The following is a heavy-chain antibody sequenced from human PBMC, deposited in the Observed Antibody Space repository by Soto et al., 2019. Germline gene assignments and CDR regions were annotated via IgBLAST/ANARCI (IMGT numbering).Heavy chain of an antibody. D-gene: IGHD3-22*01. CDR1: GFTFSSYA. J-gene: IGHJ4*02. CDR2: ISGSGGST. V-gene: IGHV3-23*01. Sequence: GSLRLSCASSGFTFSSYAMSWVRQAPGKGLEWVSAISGSGGSTYYADSVKGRFTISRENSKNTLYLQMNSLRAEDTAVYYCAKVEYNYYYDRSGDPDYWGQGT. CDR3: AKVEYNYYYDRSGDPDY.